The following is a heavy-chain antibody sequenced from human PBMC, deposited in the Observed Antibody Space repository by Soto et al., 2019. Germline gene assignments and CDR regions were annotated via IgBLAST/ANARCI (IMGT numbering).Heavy chain of an antibody. CDR1: GSDFRDHW. J-gene: IGHJ3*02. CDR3: ASDSNCDGGNCHMGSFDM. CDR2: LYPGNSTP. V-gene: IGHV5-51*01. D-gene: IGHD2-15*01. Sequence: PGASLKIPYKGSGSDFRDHWVACMRQMIGKGLEWVGILYPGNSTPMYSPSFQGQVTISADTALSNTYLQWNTLKPSDNAIDFCASDSNCDGGNCHMGSFDMWGQGTMVTVS.